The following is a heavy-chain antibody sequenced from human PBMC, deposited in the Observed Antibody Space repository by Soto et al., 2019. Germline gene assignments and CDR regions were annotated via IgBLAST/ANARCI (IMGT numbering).Heavy chain of an antibody. CDR3: ARGGTMTRNPNWFDP. V-gene: IGHV4-39*07. CDR1: GDSIISDKYC. Sequence: SETLSLTCSFSGDSIISDKYCWGWIRQPPGKGLEWIGEIHHSGSTNSNPSLKSRVTISLDTSKNQFSLKLSSVTAADTAVYYCARGGTMTRNPNWFDPWGQGTLVTVSS. CDR2: IHHSGST. J-gene: IGHJ5*02. D-gene: IGHD1-1*01.